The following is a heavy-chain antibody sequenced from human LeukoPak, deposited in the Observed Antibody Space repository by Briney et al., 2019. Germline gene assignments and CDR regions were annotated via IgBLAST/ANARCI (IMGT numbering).Heavy chain of an antibody. CDR3: ARAGGYGLIDY. D-gene: IGHD5-18*01. Sequence: SETQSLTCTVSGASMSNYYWVWIRHPPGKGLEWLGSIYHSGTTYSGSTYYSPSLKSRVTISLDTSKNQFSLKVGSMTAADTAVYYCARAGGYGLIDYWGQGTMVTVSS. CDR2: IYHSGTTYSGST. V-gene: IGHV4-39*07. CDR1: GASMSNYY. J-gene: IGHJ4*02.